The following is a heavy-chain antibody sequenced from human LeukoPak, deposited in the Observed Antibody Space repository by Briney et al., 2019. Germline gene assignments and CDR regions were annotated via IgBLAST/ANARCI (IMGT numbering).Heavy chain of an antibody. CDR3: TRDGGSFCDFDY. Sequence: GGSLRLSCVASGFSFRNYAIHWVRQAPGKGLEYVSVINADGRITYYADSVKGRFTISRDNSKNTVYLQMGSLRGEDMAVYYCTRDGGSFCDFDYWGQGALVTVSS. CDR1: GFSFRNYA. D-gene: IGHD1-26*01. V-gene: IGHV3-64*02. J-gene: IGHJ4*02. CDR2: INADGRIT.